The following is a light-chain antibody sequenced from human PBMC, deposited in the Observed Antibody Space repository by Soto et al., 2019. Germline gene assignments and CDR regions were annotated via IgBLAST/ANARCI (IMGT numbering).Light chain of an antibody. V-gene: IGLV2-14*01. Sequence: QSVLTQPASVSGSPGQSITISCTGTSSDVGGYNYVSWYQQHPGKAPKLIIYEVVYRPSGVSNRFSGSKSGNTASLTISGLQPEDEADYYCSSYTSGGMLVVFGGGTKLTVL. CDR1: SSDVGGYNY. CDR3: SSYTSGGMLVV. J-gene: IGLJ2*01. CDR2: EVV.